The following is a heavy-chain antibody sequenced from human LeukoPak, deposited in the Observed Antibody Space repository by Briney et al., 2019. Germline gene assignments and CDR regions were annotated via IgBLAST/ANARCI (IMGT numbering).Heavy chain of an antibody. V-gene: IGHV3-23*01. CDR3: AKGEYYYDSSGTYDAFDI. CDR2: ISGSGGST. J-gene: IGHJ3*02. CDR1: GFTFSSYA. Sequence: PGGSLRLSCAASGFTFSSYAMSWVRQAPGKGLEWVSAISGSGGSTYYADSVKGRFTISRGNCKNTLYLQMNSLRAEDTAVYYCAKGEYYYDSSGTYDAFDIWGQGTMVTVSS. D-gene: IGHD3-22*01.